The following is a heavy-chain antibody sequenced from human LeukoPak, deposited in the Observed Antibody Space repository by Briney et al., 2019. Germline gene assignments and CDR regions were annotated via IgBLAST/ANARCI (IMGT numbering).Heavy chain of an antibody. CDR1: GGSISSGGYY. D-gene: IGHD6-13*01. Sequence: SQTLSLTCTVSGGSISSGGYYWSWIRQHPGKGLEWIGYIYYSGSTYYNPSLKSRVTISVDTSKNQFSLKLSPVTAADTAVYYCARDSSFWSAFDHWGQGTLVTVSS. J-gene: IGHJ4*02. V-gene: IGHV4-31*03. CDR2: IYYSGST. CDR3: ARDSSFWSAFDH.